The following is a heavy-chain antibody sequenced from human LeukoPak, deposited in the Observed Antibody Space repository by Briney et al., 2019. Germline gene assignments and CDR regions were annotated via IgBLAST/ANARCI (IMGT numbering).Heavy chain of an antibody. CDR3: ARRKTFYYDSSGMGLFDY. Sequence: SETLSLTCAVYGGSFSGYYWSWIRQPPGEGLEWIGEINHSGSTNYNPSLKSRVTISVDTSKNQFSLKLSSVTAADTAVYYCARRKTFYYDSSGMGLFDYWGQGTLVTVSS. V-gene: IGHV4-34*01. CDR1: GGSFSGYY. J-gene: IGHJ4*02. CDR2: INHSGST. D-gene: IGHD3-22*01.